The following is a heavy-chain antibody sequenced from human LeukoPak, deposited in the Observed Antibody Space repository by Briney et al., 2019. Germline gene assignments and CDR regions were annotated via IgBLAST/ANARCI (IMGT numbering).Heavy chain of an antibody. CDR2: IYYSGST. D-gene: IGHD2-2*01. CDR1: GGSISSSSYY. V-gene: IGHV4-39*07. Sequence: SETLSLTCTVSGGSISSSSYYWGWIRQPPGKGLEWIGRIYYSGSTYYNPSLKSRVTISVDTSKNQFSLKLSSVTAADTAVYYCARELRSIVVVPAAIGGRRNWFDPWGQGTLVTVSS. J-gene: IGHJ5*02. CDR3: ARELRSIVVVPAAIGGRRNWFDP.